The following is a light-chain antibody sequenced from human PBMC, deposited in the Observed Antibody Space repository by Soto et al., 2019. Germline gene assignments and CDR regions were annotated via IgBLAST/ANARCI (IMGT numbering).Light chain of an antibody. Sequence: EIVLTQSPATLSLSPGERATLSCRASQSVRTSLAWYQQKPGQAPRLLISGASSRATGIPDRFSGSGSGTDFTLTISRLEPEDFAMYYCHQYGISPPVTFGQGTRLEIK. V-gene: IGKV3-20*01. CDR1: QSVRTS. J-gene: IGKJ5*01. CDR2: GAS. CDR3: HQYGISPPVT.